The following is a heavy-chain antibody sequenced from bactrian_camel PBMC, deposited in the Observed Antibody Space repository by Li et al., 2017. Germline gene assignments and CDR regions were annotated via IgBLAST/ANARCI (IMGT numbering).Heavy chain of an antibody. CDR1: GYTGSRYC. J-gene: IGHJ6*01. CDR3: AARVAFRRGGYCYPTQPDFGA. Sequence: HVQLVESGGGSVQAGGSLRLSCVAPGYTGSRYCMGWFRQVVGKERETVGIRYIGSEVSFTYYGDSVKGRFTISNDKSWMTVHLQMDNLKAEDTATYYCAARVAFRRGGYCYPTQPDFGAVGQGTQVTVS. CDR2: RYIGSEVSFT. V-gene: IGHV3-2*01. D-gene: IGHD2*01.